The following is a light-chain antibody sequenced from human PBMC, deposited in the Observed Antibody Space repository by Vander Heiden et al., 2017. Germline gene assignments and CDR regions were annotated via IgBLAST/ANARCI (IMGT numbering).Light chain of an antibody. V-gene: IGKV1-39*01. CDR1: QSISSY. Sequence: SPSALSASVGDRVTITCRASQSISSYLNWYQQKPGKAPKLLIYAASSLQSGVSSRYRGRGYETAKSLDIRRVHLRYSDKKQSHQHYRTSWTFGQGTKVEIK. J-gene: IGKJ1*01. CDR2: AAS. CDR3: HQHYRTSWT.